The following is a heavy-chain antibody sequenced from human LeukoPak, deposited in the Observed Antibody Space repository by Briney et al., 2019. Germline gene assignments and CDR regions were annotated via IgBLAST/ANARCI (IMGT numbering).Heavy chain of an antibody. Sequence: SETLSLTCAVYGGSFSGYYWSWIRQPPGKGLEWIGEINHSGNTNYNPSLKSRVTISVDTSKNQFSLKLRSVTAADTAVYFCARLDSSGWRDFWGQGTLVTVSS. J-gene: IGHJ4*02. CDR1: GGSFSGYY. CDR3: ARLDSSGWRDF. CDR2: INHSGNT. D-gene: IGHD6-19*01. V-gene: IGHV4-34*01.